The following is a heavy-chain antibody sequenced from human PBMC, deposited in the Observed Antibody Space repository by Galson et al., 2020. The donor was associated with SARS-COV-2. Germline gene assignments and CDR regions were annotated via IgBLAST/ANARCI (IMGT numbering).Heavy chain of an antibody. D-gene: IGHD3-22*01. CDR1: GHSISTTNY. V-gene: IGHV4-38-2*01. CDR3: ARQGVTMIIVVTVPGWYFDL. CDR2: SNPNGRT. Sequence: SETLSLTCAVSGHSISTTNYWGWVRQPPAKGLEWIGSSNPNGRTYYNHSLKRRLTTTVDTTKNQFSLRLDSVTAADTALYYCARQGVTMIIVVTVPGWYFDLWGRGTLVTVSS. J-gene: IGHJ2*01.